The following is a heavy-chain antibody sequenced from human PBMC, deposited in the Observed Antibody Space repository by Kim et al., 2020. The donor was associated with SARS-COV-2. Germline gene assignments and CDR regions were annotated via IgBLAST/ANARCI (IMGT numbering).Heavy chain of an antibody. J-gene: IGHJ4*02. CDR1: GGSISSGGYY. Sequence: SETLSLTCTVSGGSISSGGYYWSWIRQHPGKGLEWIGYIYYSGSTYYNPSLKSRVTISVDTSKNQFSLKLSSVTAADTAVYYCARAVVPGSYHLDYWGQGTLVTFSS. CDR3: ARAVVPGSYHLDY. V-gene: IGHV4-31*03. CDR2: IYYSGST. D-gene: IGHD1-26*01.